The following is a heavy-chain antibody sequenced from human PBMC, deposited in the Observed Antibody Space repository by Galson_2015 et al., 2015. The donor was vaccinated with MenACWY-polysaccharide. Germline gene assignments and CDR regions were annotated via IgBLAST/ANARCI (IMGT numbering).Heavy chain of an antibody. J-gene: IGHJ4*02. CDR1: GGSVKNSY. Sequence: ETLSLTCSLSGGSVKNSYWSWFRQPPGKGLEWIGYIFYTGSTTYNPSLKSRVTISIGASESHFSLNLTSVTAADTAVYYSARGRALTDYWGQGTLVTVSS. V-gene: IGHV4-59*02. CDR2: IFYTGST. CDR3: ARGRALTDY.